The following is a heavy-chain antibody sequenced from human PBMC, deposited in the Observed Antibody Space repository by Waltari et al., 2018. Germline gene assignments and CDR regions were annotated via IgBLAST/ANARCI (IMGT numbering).Heavy chain of an antibody. CDR3: ARGAYHDFWSGDYPYNWFDP. D-gene: IGHD3-3*01. V-gene: IGHV4-38-2*02. J-gene: IGHJ5*02. CDR1: GYPISSTYY. Sequence: QVQLQESGPGLVTPSETLSLTCKVSGYPISSTYYWGWIRQPPGKGPEWIGTIYHTGSTYYNPSLKSRVTISVDTSKNQFSLNLNSVTAADTAVYYCARGAYHDFWSGDYPYNWFDPWGQGTLVTVSS. CDR2: IYHTGST.